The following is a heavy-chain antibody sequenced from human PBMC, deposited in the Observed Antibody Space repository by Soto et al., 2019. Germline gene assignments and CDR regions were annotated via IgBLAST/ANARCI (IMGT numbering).Heavy chain of an antibody. CDR1: GFTFSNYA. D-gene: IGHD2-2*01. V-gene: IGHV3-23*01. CDR3: AKDPYSGVLVPVAIGFDP. J-gene: IGHJ5*02. Sequence: GGSLRLSGAASGFTFSNYAMTWVRQGPGKGLEWVSAISGSGGSAYYADSVKGRFTISRDNSKNTLYLQMNSLRADDSGVYYCAKDPYSGVLVPVAIGFDPWGPGTLVTVS. CDR2: ISGSGGSA.